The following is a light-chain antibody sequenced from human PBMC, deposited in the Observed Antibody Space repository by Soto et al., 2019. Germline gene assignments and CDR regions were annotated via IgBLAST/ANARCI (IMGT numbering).Light chain of an antibody. CDR1: QSVSSSY. CDR3: QQYGDSPNT. J-gene: IGKJ2*01. CDR2: GAS. V-gene: IGKV3-20*01. Sequence: EIVLTQSPGTLSLSPGERATLSCRASQSVSSSYLAWYQQKPGQAPRLLIYGASSRATGIPHRFSGSGSGTDFTLTISRLEPEDFAVDYCQQYGDSPNTFGQGTKLEIK.